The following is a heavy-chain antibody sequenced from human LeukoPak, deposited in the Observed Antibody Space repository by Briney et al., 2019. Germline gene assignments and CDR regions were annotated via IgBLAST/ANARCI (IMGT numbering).Heavy chain of an antibody. J-gene: IGHJ4*02. Sequence: GGSLRLSCAASGFTFSSYSMNWVRQAPGKGLEWVSSISSSSSYIYYADSVKGRFTISRDNAKNSLYLQMNSLRAEDTAVYYCARVFEGSGSYYLLPPDYWGQGTLVTVSS. CDR3: ARVFEGSGSYYLLPPDY. D-gene: IGHD3-10*01. CDR1: GFTFSSYS. V-gene: IGHV3-21*01. CDR2: ISSSSSYI.